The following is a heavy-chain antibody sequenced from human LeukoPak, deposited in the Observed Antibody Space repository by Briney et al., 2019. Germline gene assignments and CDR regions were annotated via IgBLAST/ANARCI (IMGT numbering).Heavy chain of an antibody. Sequence: GGSLRLSCAASGFTVNSTYMNWVRQAPGKGLEWVSVIYTGDGTYYADSVKGRFTISRDNSKNTVFLQMNSLRAEDTAVYYCARVGSGSYYPRWGQGTLVTVSS. J-gene: IGHJ4*02. D-gene: IGHD1-26*01. CDR1: GFTVNSTY. CDR2: IYTGDGT. CDR3: ARVGSGSYYPR. V-gene: IGHV3-53*01.